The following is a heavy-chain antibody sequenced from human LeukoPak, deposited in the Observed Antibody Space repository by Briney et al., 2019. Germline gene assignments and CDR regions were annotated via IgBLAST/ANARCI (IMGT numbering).Heavy chain of an antibody. Sequence: GGSLRLSCAASGFTFSNAWMSWVRQAPGKGLEWVGRIKSKTDGGTTDYAAPVKGRFTISRDDSKNTLYLQMNSLKTEDTAVYYCTTDLDYYGSGSSNSVWGQGTLVTVSS. CDR2: IKSKTDGGTT. CDR1: GFTFSNAW. CDR3: TTDLDYYGSGSSNSV. V-gene: IGHV3-15*01. D-gene: IGHD3-10*01. J-gene: IGHJ4*02.